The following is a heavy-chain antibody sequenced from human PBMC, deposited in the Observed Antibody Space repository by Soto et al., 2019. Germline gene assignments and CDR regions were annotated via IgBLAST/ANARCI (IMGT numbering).Heavy chain of an antibody. CDR3: ANGPHSGYSSPIFDY. CDR1: GFTFSTYA. D-gene: IGHD5-18*01. Sequence: EVQLLESGGGLVQPGGSLRLSCAASGFTFSTYAMNWVRQAPGKGLEWVSSISGSGVTPYYADSVKGRFTISRDNSKNTLFLQMNSLRAEDTAIYYDANGPHSGYSSPIFDYWGQGTLVTVYS. V-gene: IGHV3-23*01. CDR2: ISGSGVTP. J-gene: IGHJ4*02.